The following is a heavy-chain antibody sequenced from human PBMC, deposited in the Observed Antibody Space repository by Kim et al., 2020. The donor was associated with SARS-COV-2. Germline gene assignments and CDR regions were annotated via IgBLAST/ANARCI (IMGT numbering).Heavy chain of an antibody. V-gene: IGHV4-59*09. CDR3: ASGAVADYYFDY. Sequence: NSNPSLKSRVTISVDTSKNQFSLKLSSVTAADTSVYYCASGAVADYYFDYWGQGTLVTVSS. J-gene: IGHJ4*02. D-gene: IGHD6-19*01.